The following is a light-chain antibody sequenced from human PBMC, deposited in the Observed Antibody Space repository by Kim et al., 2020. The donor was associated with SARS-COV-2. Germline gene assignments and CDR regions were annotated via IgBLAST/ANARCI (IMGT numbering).Light chain of an antibody. J-gene: IGKJ3*01. CDR3: QQSYSTLLFT. V-gene: IGKV1-39*01. CDR2: AAS. CDR1: QSISSY. Sequence: DIQMTQSPSSLSASVGDRVTITCRASQSISSYLNWYQQKPGKAPKLLIYAASSLQSGVASRFSGSGSGTDFTLTISSLQPEDFATYYCQQSYSTLLFTFGPGTKVDIK.